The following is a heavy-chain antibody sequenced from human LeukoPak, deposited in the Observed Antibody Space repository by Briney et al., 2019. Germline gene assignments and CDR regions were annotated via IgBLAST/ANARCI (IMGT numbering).Heavy chain of an antibody. V-gene: IGHV3-21*01. CDR1: GFTFSSYS. D-gene: IGHD6-13*01. J-gene: IGHJ3*02. Sequence: PGGSLRLSCAASGFTFSSYSMNWVRQAPGKGLEWVSSISSSSSYIYYADSVKGRFTISRDNAKNSLYLQMNSLRAEDTAVYHCARDRGMLAAAFDIWGQGTMVTVSS. CDR3: ARDRGMLAAAFDI. CDR2: ISSSSSYI.